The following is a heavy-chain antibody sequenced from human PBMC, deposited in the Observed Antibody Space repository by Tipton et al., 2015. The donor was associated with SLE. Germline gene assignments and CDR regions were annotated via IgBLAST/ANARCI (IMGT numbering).Heavy chain of an antibody. CDR3: AKGRAATVTSAANY. CDR2: ISGSGDST. J-gene: IGHJ4*02. V-gene: IGHV3-23*01. CDR1: GFTFNSYA. D-gene: IGHD4-11*01. Sequence: SLRLSCAASGFTFNSYAMSWVRQAPGKGLEWVSTISGSGDSTYYADSVKGRFTISRDNSKNTLFLQMNSLRAEDTAVYYCAKGRAATVTSAANYGGQGTLVTVSS.